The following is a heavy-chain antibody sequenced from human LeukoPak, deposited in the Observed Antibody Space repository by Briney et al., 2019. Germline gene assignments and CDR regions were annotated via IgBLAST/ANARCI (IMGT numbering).Heavy chain of an antibody. CDR3: ARDSGSYRVDAFDI. J-gene: IGHJ3*02. CDR1: GYTFTSYC. D-gene: IGHD1-26*01. Sequence: ASVKVSCKASGYTFTSYCISWVRQAPGQGLEWMGWISAYNGNTNYAQKLQGRVTMTTDTSTSTAYMELRSLRSDDTAVYYCARDSGSYRVDAFDIWGQGTMVTVSS. V-gene: IGHV1-18*01. CDR2: ISAYNGNT.